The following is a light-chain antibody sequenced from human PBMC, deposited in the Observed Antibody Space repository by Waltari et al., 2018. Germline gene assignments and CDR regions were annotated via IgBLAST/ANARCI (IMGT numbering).Light chain of an antibody. J-gene: IGKJ3*01. CDR1: QESSKF. CDR3: LQYNNLPLT. Sequence: DIQVTQSPSSLSASVGDRVTITCQASQESSKFLNWYQQKPGKAPKLLIYNASKLKTGVPSRFSGSGAGTYFTITISNLQPEVIATYYCLQYNNLPLTFGPGTKVDI. CDR2: NAS. V-gene: IGKV1-33*01.